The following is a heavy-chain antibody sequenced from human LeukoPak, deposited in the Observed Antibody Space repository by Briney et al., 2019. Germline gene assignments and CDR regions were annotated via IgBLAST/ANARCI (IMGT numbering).Heavy chain of an antibody. V-gene: IGHV4-59*01. CDR2: IYYSGST. D-gene: IGHD3-10*01. CDR1: GGSISSYY. Sequence: SETLSLTCTVSGGSISSYYWSWIRQPPGKGMEWIGYIYYSGSTSYNPSLKSRVTISVDTSKNQFSLKLSSVTAADTAVYYCARDYGPRYFDLWGRGTLVTVSS. CDR3: ARDYGPRYFDL. J-gene: IGHJ2*01.